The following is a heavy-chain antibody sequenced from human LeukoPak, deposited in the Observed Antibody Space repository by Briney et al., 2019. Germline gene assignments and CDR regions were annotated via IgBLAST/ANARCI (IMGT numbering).Heavy chain of an antibody. J-gene: IGHJ4*02. CDR1: GFNFSDHG. V-gene: IGHV3-30*03. CDR3: AGSSGWARYFDY. Sequence: GGSLRLSCAASGFNFSDHGIHWVRQAPGKGLDWVAVISHDGSHTYYGESAKGRFTISRDNAKNSLYLQMNSLRAEDTAVYYCAGSSGWARYFDYWGQGTLVTVSS. CDR2: ISHDGSHT. D-gene: IGHD6-19*01.